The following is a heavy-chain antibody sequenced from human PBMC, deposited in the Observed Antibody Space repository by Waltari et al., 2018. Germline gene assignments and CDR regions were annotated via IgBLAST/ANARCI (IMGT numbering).Heavy chain of an antibody. CDR1: GFVFTDYA. CDR2: ITNSGGRT. J-gene: IGHJ4*02. Sequence: EVQLLQSGGGLVQPGGSLKLSCAASGFVFTDYAMSWVRQAPGKGLEWVSCITNSGGRTFYAESVRGRFTISRDSSYNMVYLQMNSLRGEDTAVYYCAKDLYTTFGAVDSWDQGSLVSVSS. D-gene: IGHD3-3*01. V-gene: IGHV3-23*01. CDR3: AKDLYTTFGAVDS.